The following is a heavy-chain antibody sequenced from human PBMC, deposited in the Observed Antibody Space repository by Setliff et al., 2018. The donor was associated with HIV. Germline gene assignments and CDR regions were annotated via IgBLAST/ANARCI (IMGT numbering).Heavy chain of an antibody. CDR1: GYTFTSYG. D-gene: IGHD6-25*01. Sequence: ASVKVSCKASGYTFTSYGIGWVRQAPGQGLEWMGWISPYNGHTNYAQKLQGRVTMTTDTSTSTVYMELTTLTSDDTAVYYCARWVDDNSEGSYYHYMDVWGNGASVTVSS. CDR3: ARWVDDNSEGSYYHYMDV. J-gene: IGHJ6*03. CDR2: ISPYNGHT. V-gene: IGHV1-18*01.